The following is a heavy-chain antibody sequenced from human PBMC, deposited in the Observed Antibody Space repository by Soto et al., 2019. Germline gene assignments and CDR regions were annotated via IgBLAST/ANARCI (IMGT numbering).Heavy chain of an antibody. J-gene: IGHJ4*02. Sequence: QVNLVQSGAELKKPGASVKVSGQGSGYAFTTYGITWVRQAPGQGLEWMGWISAHNGNTNYAQKLQGRVTVTRDTSTSTAYMELRSLRYDDTAVYYCARGRYGDYWGQGALVTVSS. CDR2: ISAHNGNT. D-gene: IGHD1-1*01. CDR3: ARGRYGDY. V-gene: IGHV1-18*01. CDR1: GYAFTTYG.